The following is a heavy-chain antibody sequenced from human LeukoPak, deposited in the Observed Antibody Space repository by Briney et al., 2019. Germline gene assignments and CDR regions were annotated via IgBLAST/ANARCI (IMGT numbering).Heavy chain of an antibody. CDR1: GFTFSSYG. V-gene: IGHV3-33*01. Sequence: PGGSLRLSCAASGFTFSSYGMHWVRQAPGKGLEWVAVIWYDGSNKYYADSVKGRFTISRDNSKNTLYLQMNSLRAEDTAVYYCASQAPYSSSWYEGYFDYWGQGTLVTVSS. D-gene: IGHD6-13*01. J-gene: IGHJ4*02. CDR2: IWYDGSNK. CDR3: ASQAPYSSSWYEGYFDY.